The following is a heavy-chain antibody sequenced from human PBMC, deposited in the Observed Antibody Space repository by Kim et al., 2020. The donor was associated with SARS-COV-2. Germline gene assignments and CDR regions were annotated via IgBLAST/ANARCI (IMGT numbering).Heavy chain of an antibody. J-gene: IGHJ4*02. Sequence: NTRYSQKFQGRVSITRDTSATTAYLELSGLISEATAVYYCAREAVAGSFDYWGQGSLVTVSS. D-gene: IGHD6-19*01. V-gene: IGHV1-3*01. CDR3: AREAVAGSFDY. CDR2: NT.